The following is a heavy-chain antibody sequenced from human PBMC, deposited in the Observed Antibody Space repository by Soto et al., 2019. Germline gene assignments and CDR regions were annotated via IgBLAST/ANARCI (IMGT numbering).Heavy chain of an antibody. V-gene: IGHV1-3*01. CDR2: INAGNGNT. D-gene: IGHD3-3*01. CDR1: GYTFTSYA. J-gene: IGHJ6*02. Sequence: ASVKVSCKASGYTFTSYAMHWVRQAPGQRLEWMGWINAGNGNTKYSQKFQGRVTITRDTSASTAYMELSSLRSEDTAVYYCARSARHRSGYFPTRLGDVWGHGTTVTAP. CDR3: ARSARHRSGYFPTRLGDV.